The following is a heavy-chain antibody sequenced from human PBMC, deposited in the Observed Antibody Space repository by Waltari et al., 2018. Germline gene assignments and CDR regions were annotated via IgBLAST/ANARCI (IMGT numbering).Heavy chain of an antibody. D-gene: IGHD6-13*01. CDR1: GFTFSSYS. J-gene: IGHJ3*02. V-gene: IGHV3-21*01. Sequence: EVQLVGSGGGLVKPGGSLRLSCAASGFTFSSYSMHWVLQAQGKGLEWVSSSSSRRSYIYYADSVKSRFTISRDNAKNSLYRQMNRLGAEDTAVYYCARRLSSSSSDAFDIWGQGTMVTVSS. CDR2: SSSRRSYI. CDR3: ARRLSSSSSDAFDI.